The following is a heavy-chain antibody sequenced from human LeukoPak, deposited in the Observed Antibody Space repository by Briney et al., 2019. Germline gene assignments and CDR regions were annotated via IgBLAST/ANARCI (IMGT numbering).Heavy chain of an antibody. V-gene: IGHV1-2*02. CDR1: GYIFTDYY. J-gene: IGHJ3*02. D-gene: IGHD1-20*01. CDR3: ARAKRRTITGTLGVFDI. CDR2: INPNSRGT. Sequence: ASVRVSCKASGYIFTDYYLHWVRQAPGQGLEWMGWINPNSRGTKYAQKFQGRVTMTRDTSINTEYMELSRLRSDDTAVYYCARAKRRTITGTLGVFDIWGQGTMVTVS.